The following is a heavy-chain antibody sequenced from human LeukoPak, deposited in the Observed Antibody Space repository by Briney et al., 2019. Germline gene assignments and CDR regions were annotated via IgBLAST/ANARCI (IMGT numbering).Heavy chain of an antibody. CDR3: ARASYYDSSGYYLSYFDY. D-gene: IGHD3-22*01. Sequence: ASVKVSCQASGYTFTGYYMHWVRQAPGQGLEWMGIINPSGGSTSYAQKFQGRVTMTRDTSTSTVYMELSSLRSEDTAVYYCARASYYDSSGYYLSYFDYWGQGTLVTVSS. J-gene: IGHJ4*02. V-gene: IGHV1-46*01. CDR2: INPSGGST. CDR1: GYTFTGYY.